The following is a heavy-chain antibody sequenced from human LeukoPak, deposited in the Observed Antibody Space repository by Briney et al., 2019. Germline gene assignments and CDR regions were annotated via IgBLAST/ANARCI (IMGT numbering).Heavy chain of an antibody. CDR3: ARDNWNYGPYYYVMDV. CDR1: GGTFSSYT. CDR2: IIPILGIA. V-gene: IGHV1-69*04. Sequence: SVKVSCKASGGTFSSYTISWVRQAPGQGLEWMGRIIPILGIANYAQKFQGRVTITADKSTSTAYMELSSLRSEDTAVYYCARDNWNYGPYYYVMDVWGQGTTVTVSS. J-gene: IGHJ6*02. D-gene: IGHD1-7*01.